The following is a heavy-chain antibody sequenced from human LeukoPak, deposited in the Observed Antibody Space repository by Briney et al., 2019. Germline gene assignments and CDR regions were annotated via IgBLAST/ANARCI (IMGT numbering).Heavy chain of an antibody. J-gene: IGHJ6*03. V-gene: IGHV3-20*04. D-gene: IGHD3-9*01. CDR1: GFTFDDYG. Sequence: GGSLRLSCAASGFTFDDYGMSWVRRAPGKGLEWVSGINWNGGSTGYADSVKGRFTISRDNAKNSLYLQMNSLRAEDTALYYFWGWDFDFRHMDVWGKGTTVTVSS. CDR2: INWNGGST. CDR3: WGWDFDFRHMDV.